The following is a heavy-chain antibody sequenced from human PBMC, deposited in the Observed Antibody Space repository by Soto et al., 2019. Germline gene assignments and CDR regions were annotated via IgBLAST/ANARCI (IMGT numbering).Heavy chain of an antibody. CDR3: ANAAARVVAATRGRPDY. Sequence: GGSLRLSCAASGFTFSSYAMSWVRQAPGKGLEWVSAISGSGGSTYYADSVKGRFTISRDNSKNTLYLQMNSLRAEDTAVYYCANAAARVVAATRGRPDYWGQGTLVTVSS. V-gene: IGHV3-23*01. CDR2: ISGSGGST. CDR1: GFTFSSYA. D-gene: IGHD2-15*01. J-gene: IGHJ4*02.